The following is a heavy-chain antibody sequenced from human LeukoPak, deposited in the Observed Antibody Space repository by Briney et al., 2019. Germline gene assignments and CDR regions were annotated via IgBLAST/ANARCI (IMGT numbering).Heavy chain of an antibody. CDR2: ISSSSSYI. D-gene: IGHD4-17*01. V-gene: IGHV3-21*01. Sequence: GGSLRLSCAASGFTFSSYTMNWVRQAPGKGLEWVSSISSSSSYIYYADSVKGRFTISGDNAKNSLYLQMNSLRAEDTAVYYCARGGEGDYGDGELDPWGQGTLVTVSS. CDR1: GFTFSSYT. CDR3: ARGGEGDYGDGELDP. J-gene: IGHJ5*02.